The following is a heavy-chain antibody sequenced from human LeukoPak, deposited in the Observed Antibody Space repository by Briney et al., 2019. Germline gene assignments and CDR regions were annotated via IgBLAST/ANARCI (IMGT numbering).Heavy chain of an antibody. Sequence: ASVKVSCKASGYTFTSYGFSWVRQAPGQGLEWMGWISTYSGNTNYAQKFQGRVTMTTDTSTSTAYMELRSLRSDDTAVYHCARGRGGNSEFVDFWGQGTLVTVSS. CDR3: ARGRGGNSEFVDF. CDR2: ISTYSGNT. CDR1: GYTFTSYG. V-gene: IGHV1-18*01. J-gene: IGHJ4*02. D-gene: IGHD4-23*01.